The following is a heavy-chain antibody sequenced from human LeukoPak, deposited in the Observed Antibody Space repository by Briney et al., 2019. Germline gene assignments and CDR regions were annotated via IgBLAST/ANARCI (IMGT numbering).Heavy chain of an antibody. V-gene: IGHV3-33*06. J-gene: IGHJ2*01. CDR3: AKTIPYWYFDL. CDR1: GSTFSSYG. CDR2: IWYDGSNK. Sequence: GGSLRLSCAASGSTFSSYGMHWVRQAPGKGLEWVAVIWYDGSNKFYADSVKGRFTISRDNSKYTLHLQMNSLRAEDTAIYYCAKTIPYWYFDLWGRGTLVTVSS. D-gene: IGHD5-24*01.